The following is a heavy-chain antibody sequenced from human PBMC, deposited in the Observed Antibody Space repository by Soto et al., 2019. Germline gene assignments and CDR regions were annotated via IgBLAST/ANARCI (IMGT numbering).Heavy chain of an antibody. Sequence: EVQLLESGGGLVQPGGSLRLSCVASGSTFSSYDMSWIRQAPGKGLEWISGLSGSGGRTTFADSVKGRFTISRDNSKNTLYLEMNSLRVEDTAVYYCANDSGYDSTDWGQGTLVTFSS. V-gene: IGHV3-23*01. CDR2: LSGSGGRT. J-gene: IGHJ4*02. D-gene: IGHD3-22*01. CDR3: ANDSGYDSTD. CDR1: GSTFSSYD.